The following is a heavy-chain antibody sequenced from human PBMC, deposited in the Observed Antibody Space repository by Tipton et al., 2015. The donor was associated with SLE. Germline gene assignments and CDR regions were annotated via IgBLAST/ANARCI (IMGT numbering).Heavy chain of an antibody. CDR2: INSDGSST. D-gene: IGHD6-13*01. CDR3: ARVNVGYSSSWYFDY. CDR1: GFTFSSYW. J-gene: IGHJ4*02. V-gene: IGHV3-74*01. Sequence: SLRLSCAASGFTFSSYWMYWVRQAPGKGPVWVSRINSDGSSTTYADSVKGRFTTSRDNAKNTLFLQMNSLGAEDTAVYYCARVNVGYSSSWYFDYWGQGTLVTVSS.